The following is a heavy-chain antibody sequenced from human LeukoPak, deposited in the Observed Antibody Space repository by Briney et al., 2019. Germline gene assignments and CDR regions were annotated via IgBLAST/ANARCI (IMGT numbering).Heavy chain of an antibody. V-gene: IGHV1-69*13. CDR1: GGTFSSYA. CDR2: IIPIFGTA. Sequence: ASMKVSCKASGGTFSSYAISWVRQAPEQGLEWMGGIIPIFGTANYAQKFQGRVTITADESTSTAYMELSSLRSEDTAVYYCARGEVVVVAATEVYYYGMDVWGKGTTVTVSS. CDR3: ARGEVVVVAATEVYYYGMDV. D-gene: IGHD2-15*01. J-gene: IGHJ6*04.